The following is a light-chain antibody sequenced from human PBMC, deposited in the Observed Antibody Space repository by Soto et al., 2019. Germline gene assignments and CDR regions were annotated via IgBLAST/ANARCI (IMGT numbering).Light chain of an antibody. J-gene: IGKJ1*01. CDR2: GAS. CDR3: QQYGGSSGT. Sequence: ELVMTQSPATLSVSPGERATLSCRASQSVSTNSLAWYQQRPGQAPRPLIYGASSRATNIPDRFSGSGSGTDFTLTISRLEPEDFAVYYCQQYGGSSGTFGQGTKVDI. V-gene: IGKV3-20*01. CDR1: QSVSTNS.